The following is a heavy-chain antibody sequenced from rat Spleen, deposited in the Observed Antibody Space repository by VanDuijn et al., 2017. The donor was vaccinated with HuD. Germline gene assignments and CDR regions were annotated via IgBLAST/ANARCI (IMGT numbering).Heavy chain of an antibody. CDR2: INKDSRTT. D-gene: IGHD4-3*01. Sequence: EVKLVESGGGLVQPGRSLKLSCAASGFKFNDYWMGWVRQAPGKGLEWIGEINKDSRTTKYSPSLKDKFTISRDNAQNTLYLQMSKLGSEDTAIYYCVTERLGVEGWGQGVMVTVSS. J-gene: IGHJ2*01. CDR3: VTERLGVEG. V-gene: IGHV4-2*01. CDR1: GFKFNDYW.